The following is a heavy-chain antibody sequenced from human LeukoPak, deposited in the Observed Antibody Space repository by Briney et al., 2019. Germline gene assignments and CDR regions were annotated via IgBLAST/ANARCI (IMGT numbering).Heavy chain of an antibody. CDR3: ARPSIAAAGTIVGYYYYYMDV. J-gene: IGHJ6*03. V-gene: IGHV7-4-1*02. Sequence: ASVKVSCKASGYTFTSYYMHWVRQAPGQGLEWMGWINTNTGNPTYAQGFTGRFVFSLDTSVSTAYLQISSLKAEDTAVYYCARPSIAAAGTIVGYYYYYMDVWGKGTTVTVSS. CDR2: INTNTGNP. CDR1: GYTFTSYY. D-gene: IGHD6-13*01.